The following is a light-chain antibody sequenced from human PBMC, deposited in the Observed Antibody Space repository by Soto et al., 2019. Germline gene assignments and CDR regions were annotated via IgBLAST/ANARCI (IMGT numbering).Light chain of an antibody. CDR1: SSDVGGYNS. CDR2: DVS. CDR3: SSYTSSSTYLG. Sequence: QSVLTQPASVSGSPGQSITISCTGTSSDVGGYNSVSWYQQHPGKAPKLMIYDVSNRPSGVSNRFSGSKSGNTASLTISGLQAEDEADYYCSSYTSSSTYLGFCGGTKLTVL. V-gene: IGLV2-14*01. J-gene: IGLJ2*01.